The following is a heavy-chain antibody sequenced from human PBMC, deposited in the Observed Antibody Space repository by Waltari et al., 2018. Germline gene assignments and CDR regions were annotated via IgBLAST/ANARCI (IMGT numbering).Heavy chain of an antibody. Sequence: QMQLQESGPGLVKHSGTLSLTCTVSGDSMSSSDWWSWVRQTPEKGLEWIGQIQRSGRTHYNPSFESRVTISIDTSKNQFSLKVTSTTAADTAVYYCARDRGRGIYLDSWGRGTLVTVSP. J-gene: IGHJ4*02. CDR1: GDSMSSSDW. CDR2: IQRSGRT. V-gene: IGHV4-4*02. D-gene: IGHD2-15*01. CDR3: ARDRGRGIYLDS.